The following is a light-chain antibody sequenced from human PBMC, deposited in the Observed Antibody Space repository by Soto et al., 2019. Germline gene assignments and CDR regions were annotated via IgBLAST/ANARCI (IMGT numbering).Light chain of an antibody. Sequence: EIVLTQSPGTLSLSPGERATLSCRASQSVSSSYLAWYQHKPGQAPRLLIYGASSRSTGIPDRFSGSGSGTDFTLTISRLEPEDFAVYYCPKYGSSPSITFGQGTRLEIK. J-gene: IGKJ5*01. CDR1: QSVSSSY. CDR2: GAS. V-gene: IGKV3-20*01. CDR3: PKYGSSPSIT.